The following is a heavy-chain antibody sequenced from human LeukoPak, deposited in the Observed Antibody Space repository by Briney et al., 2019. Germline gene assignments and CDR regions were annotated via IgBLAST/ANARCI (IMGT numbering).Heavy chain of an antibody. CDR1: GGSFSGYY. CDR3: ARAGDGGNDY. Sequence: PSETLSLTCAVYGGSFSGYYWSWIRQPPGKGLEWIGYIYYSGSTNYNPSLKSRVTISVDTSKNQFSLKLSSVTAADTAVYYCARAGDGGNDYWGQGTLVTVSS. CDR2: IYYSGST. V-gene: IGHV4-59*01. D-gene: IGHD5-24*01. J-gene: IGHJ4*02.